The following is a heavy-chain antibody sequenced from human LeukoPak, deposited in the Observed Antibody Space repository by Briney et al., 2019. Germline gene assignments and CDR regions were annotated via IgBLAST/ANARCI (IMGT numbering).Heavy chain of an antibody. J-gene: IGHJ3*02. CDR1: GGSINTGAYY. V-gene: IGHV4-31*11. CDR3: AREDQGNAFDI. CDR2: IYYSGDT. D-gene: IGHD2-2*01. Sequence: SQTLSLTCAVSGGSINTGAYYWSWIRQHPEKGLEWIGYIYYSGDTLYNPSLKRRVIVSLDMSKSQFSLRLNSVTAADTAVYYCAREDQGNAFDIWGQGTMVTVSS.